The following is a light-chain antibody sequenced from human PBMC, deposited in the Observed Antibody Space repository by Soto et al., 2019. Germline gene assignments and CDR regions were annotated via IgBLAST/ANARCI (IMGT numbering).Light chain of an antibody. V-gene: IGKV3-15*01. Sequence: EIVLTQSPGTLSLSPGARATLSCRASQSVSIKLAWYQQKPGQAPRLLIYDTSTRATGIPARFSGSGSGTEFTLTISSLQSEDFAVYYCQQYNKWPPITFGQGTRLEIK. J-gene: IGKJ5*01. CDR3: QQYNKWPPIT. CDR1: QSVSIK. CDR2: DTS.